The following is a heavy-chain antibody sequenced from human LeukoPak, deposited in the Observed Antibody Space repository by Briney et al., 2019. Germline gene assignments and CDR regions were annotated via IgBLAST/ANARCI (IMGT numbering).Heavy chain of an antibody. J-gene: IGHJ4*02. Sequence: PETLSLTCAVSGGSFNNYYWSWIRQPPGTGLEWIGEINHSGSTKYNPSPKSRVTISVVTSKNQFSLKLSSVTAADTAVYYCARLPSLWRSNSSGYLWGQGPRVSVSS. CDR1: GGSFNNYY. D-gene: IGHD3-22*01. CDR3: ARLPSLWRSNSSGYL. V-gene: IGHV4-34*01. CDR2: INHSGST.